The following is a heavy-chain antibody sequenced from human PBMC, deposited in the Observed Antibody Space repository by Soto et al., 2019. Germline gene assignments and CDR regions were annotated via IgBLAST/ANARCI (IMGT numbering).Heavy chain of an antibody. CDR2: IYYSGST. D-gene: IGHD5-18*01. J-gene: IGHJ3*02. Sequence: TSETLSLTCTVSGGSISSYYWSWIRQPPGKGLEWIGYIYYSGSTNYNPSLKSRVTISVDTSKNQFSLKLSSVTAADTAVYYCARVLVDTAMVGAFDIWGQGTMVTVSS. CDR1: GGSISSYY. V-gene: IGHV4-59*01. CDR3: ARVLVDTAMVGAFDI.